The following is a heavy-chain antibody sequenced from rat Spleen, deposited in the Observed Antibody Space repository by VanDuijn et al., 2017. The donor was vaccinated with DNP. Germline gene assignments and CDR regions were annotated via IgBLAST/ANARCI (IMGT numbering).Heavy chain of an antibody. CDR3: ARQRMYTTGWFAY. CDR2: ISYDGGST. D-gene: IGHD1-6*01. CDR1: GFTFTNYG. Sequence: EVQLVESGGGLVQPGRSLKLSCAASGFTFTNYGMAWVRQTPTKGLEWVATISYDGGSTYYPDSVKGRFTISRDNAENTLHLQMDSLRSEDTASYYCARQRMYTTGWFAYWGQGTLVTVSS. J-gene: IGHJ3*01. V-gene: IGHV5-29*01.